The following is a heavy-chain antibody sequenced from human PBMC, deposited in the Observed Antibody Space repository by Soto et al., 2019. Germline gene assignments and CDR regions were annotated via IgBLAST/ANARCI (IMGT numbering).Heavy chain of an antibody. J-gene: IGHJ4*01. CDR1: GFTLSGSA. V-gene: IGHV3-73*02. CDR2: IRSKPHSYAT. Sequence: EVQLVESGGGLVQPGESLKLSCAASGFTLSGSAVHWVRQAAGKGLEWVGRIRSKPHSYATEYITSVKGRFTMSRDDSNNAAYLHMNDLQSDDAAVSYCTRHGGTYSFGYCGHGTLVTVSS. CDR3: TRHGGTYSFGY. D-gene: IGHD1-26*01.